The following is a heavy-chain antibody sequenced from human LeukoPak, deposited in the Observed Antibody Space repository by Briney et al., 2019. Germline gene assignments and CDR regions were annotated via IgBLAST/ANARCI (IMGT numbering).Heavy chain of an antibody. CDR1: GGSISSSNW. D-gene: IGHD3-10*01. CDR2: IYHSGST. CDR3: ARGARRFGESYPYY. J-gene: IGHJ4*02. Sequence: SETLSLTCAVSGGSISSSNWWSWVRQPPGKGLEWIGEIYHSGSTNYNPSLKSRVTISVDKSKNQFSLKLSSVTAADTAVYYCARGARRFGESYPYYWGQGTLVTVSS. V-gene: IGHV4-4*02.